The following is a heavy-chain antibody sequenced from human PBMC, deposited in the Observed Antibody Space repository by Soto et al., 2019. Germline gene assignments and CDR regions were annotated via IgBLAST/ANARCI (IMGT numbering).Heavy chain of an antibody. J-gene: IGHJ4*02. D-gene: IGHD6-19*01. Sequence: VHLLESGGGLVQPGGSLRLSCEASGFTFNNYAMTWVRQTPGKGLQWVSTISGSGSSTFYADSVRGRFTIPRDNSKNTLYLQMNSLRAEDTALYYCAKEKIASTVADFFDYWGQGTLVTVSS. CDR3: AKEKIASTVADFFDY. CDR1: GFTFNNYA. V-gene: IGHV3-23*01. CDR2: ISGSGSST.